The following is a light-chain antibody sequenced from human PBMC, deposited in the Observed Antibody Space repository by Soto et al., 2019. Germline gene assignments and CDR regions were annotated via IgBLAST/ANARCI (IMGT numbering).Light chain of an antibody. V-gene: IGKV4-1*01. CDR2: WAT. CDR1: QNLLYFSNNKYY. J-gene: IGKJ4*01. Sequence: DIVMTQSPDSLTVSLGERATINCKSSQNLLYFSNNKYYLAWYQQKPGQSPTLLIYWATIRHPGVPDRFSGSGSGTDFTLNIGSLQAGDVAVYYSEQYFGTPLTFGGGTKVDIK. CDR3: EQYFGTPLT.